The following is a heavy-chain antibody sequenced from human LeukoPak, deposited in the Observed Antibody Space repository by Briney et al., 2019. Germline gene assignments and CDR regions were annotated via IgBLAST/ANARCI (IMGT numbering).Heavy chain of an antibody. CDR3: TSGLWFGEFNFDY. CDR2: IRSKANSYAT. CDR1: GFTFSGSV. D-gene: IGHD3-10*01. Sequence: GGSLRLSCAASGFTFSGSVIHWVRQASGKGLEWVGRIRSKANSYATAYAASVKGRFTISRDDSKNTAYLQMNSLKTEDTAVYYCTSGLWFGEFNFDYWGQGTLVTVSS. J-gene: IGHJ4*02. V-gene: IGHV3-73*01.